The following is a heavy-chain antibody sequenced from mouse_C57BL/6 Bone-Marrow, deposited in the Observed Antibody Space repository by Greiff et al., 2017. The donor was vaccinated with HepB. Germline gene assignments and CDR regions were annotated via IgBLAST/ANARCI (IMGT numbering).Heavy chain of an antibody. CDR1: GYTFTSYW. V-gene: IGHV1-74*01. CDR3: GSITTVVAPDWYFDV. J-gene: IGHJ1*03. Sequence: QVQLQQPGAELVKPGASVKVSCKASGYTFTSYWMHWVKQRPGQGLEWIGRIHPSDSDTNYNQKFKGKATLTVDKSSSPAYMQLSSLTSEDSAVYYCGSITTVVAPDWYFDVWGTGTTVTVSS. D-gene: IGHD1-1*01. CDR2: IHPSDSDT.